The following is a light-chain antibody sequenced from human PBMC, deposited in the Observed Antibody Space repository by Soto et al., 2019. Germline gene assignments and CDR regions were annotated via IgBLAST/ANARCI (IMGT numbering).Light chain of an antibody. CDR1: QSISSW. CDR3: QQYNSYPLT. J-gene: IGKJ4*01. Sequence: DIQMTQSPSTLSASVGDRGSITCRASQSISSWLAWFQQKPGKAPKLLIYDASNLESWVPSRFSGSESGTEFTLTISSLQPDDFATYYCQQYNSYPLTFGGGTRVEFK. CDR2: DAS. V-gene: IGKV1-5*01.